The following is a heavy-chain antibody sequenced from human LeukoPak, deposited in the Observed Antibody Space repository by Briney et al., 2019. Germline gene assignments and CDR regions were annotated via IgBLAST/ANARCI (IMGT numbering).Heavy chain of an antibody. CDR2: INHSGST. D-gene: IGHD3-22*01. J-gene: IGHJ4*02. Sequence: SETLSLTCAVYGGSFSGYYWSWIRQPPGKGLEWIGEINHSGSTNYNPSLKSRVTISVDTSKNQFSLKLSSVTAADTAVYYCARHVSEVRSGYSCWGQGTLVTVSS. CDR3: ARHVSEVRSGYSC. V-gene: IGHV4-34*01. CDR1: GGSFSGYY.